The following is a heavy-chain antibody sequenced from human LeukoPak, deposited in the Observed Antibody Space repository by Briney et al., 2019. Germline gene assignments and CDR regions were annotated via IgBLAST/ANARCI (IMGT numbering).Heavy chain of an antibody. CDR3: ARGQYYYDSSGYYYLDAFDI. J-gene: IGHJ3*02. CDR1: GGSFSGYY. D-gene: IGHD3-22*01. Sequence: SETLCLTCAVYGGSFSGYYWSWIRQPPGKGLEWIGEINHSGSTNYNPSLKSRVTISVDTSQNQFSLKLSSVTAADTAVYYCARGQYYYDSSGYYYLDAFDIWGQGTMVTVSS. V-gene: IGHV4-34*01. CDR2: INHSGST.